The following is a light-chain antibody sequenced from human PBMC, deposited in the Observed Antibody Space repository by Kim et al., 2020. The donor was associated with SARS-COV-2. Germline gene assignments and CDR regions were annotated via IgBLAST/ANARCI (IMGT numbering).Light chain of an antibody. Sequence: GQAVTISCTGASGDVGASHYVSWYQHHPGKAPKLIIYEITKRPSGVPDRFSGSRSGNTASLTVSGLQAEDEADYYCSSYADTNSVVFGGGTKLTVL. CDR3: SSYADTNSVV. J-gene: IGLJ2*01. V-gene: IGLV2-8*01. CDR2: EIT. CDR1: SGDVGASHY.